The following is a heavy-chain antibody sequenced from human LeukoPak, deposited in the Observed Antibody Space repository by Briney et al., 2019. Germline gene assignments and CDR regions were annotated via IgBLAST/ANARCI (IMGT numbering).Heavy chain of an antibody. J-gene: IGHJ4*02. D-gene: IGHD1-26*01. Sequence: GGSLRLSCAASGFTFSSYAMSWVRQAPGKGLEWVSAISGSGGSTYYADSVKGRLTISRDNSKNTLYLQMNSLRAEDTAVYYCAKGPDSGSYYFDYCGQGTLVTVSS. CDR1: GFTFSSYA. CDR2: ISGSGGST. V-gene: IGHV3-23*01. CDR3: AKGPDSGSYYFDY.